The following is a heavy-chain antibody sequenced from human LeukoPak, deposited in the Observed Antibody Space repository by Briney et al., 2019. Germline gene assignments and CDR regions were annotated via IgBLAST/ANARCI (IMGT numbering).Heavy chain of an antibody. Sequence: KPGASVKVPCKASGYTFTNYYIHWVRQAPGQGLEWLGITDPIGGSTNYAQKFQGRVTMTRDTSTSTVYMELSSLRSEDSAVYYCARQGGGFDYYFDYWGQGTLVTVSS. CDR2: TDPIGGST. D-gene: IGHD5-12*01. CDR3: ARQGGGFDYYFDY. V-gene: IGHV1-46*01. J-gene: IGHJ4*02. CDR1: GYTFTNYY.